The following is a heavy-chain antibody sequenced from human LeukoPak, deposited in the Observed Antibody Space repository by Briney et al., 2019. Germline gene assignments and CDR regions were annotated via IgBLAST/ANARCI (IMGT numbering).Heavy chain of an antibody. CDR2: ISSSSSYI. D-gene: IGHD1-26*01. Sequence: GGSLRLSCAASGFTFSSYSMNWVRQAPGKGLEWVSSISSSSSYIYYADSVKGRFTISRDNAKNSLYLQMNSLRAEDTAVYYCAKDVVAAPSRFDYWGQGTLVTVSS. CDR3: AKDVVAAPSRFDY. J-gene: IGHJ4*02. CDR1: GFTFSSYS. V-gene: IGHV3-21*04.